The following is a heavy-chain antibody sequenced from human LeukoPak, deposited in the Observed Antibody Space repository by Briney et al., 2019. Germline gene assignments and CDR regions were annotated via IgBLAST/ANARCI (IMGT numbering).Heavy chain of an antibody. D-gene: IGHD3-22*01. V-gene: IGHV3-30*18. J-gene: IGHJ4*02. CDR3: AKSSSGYLFDY. CDR2: ISYDGSNK. CDR1: GFTFSSYG. Sequence: GRSLRLSYAASGFTFSSYGMHWVRQAPGKGLEWVAVISYDGSNKYYADSVKGRFTISRDNSKNTLYLQMNSLRAEDTAVYYCAKSSSGYLFDYWGQGTLVTVSS.